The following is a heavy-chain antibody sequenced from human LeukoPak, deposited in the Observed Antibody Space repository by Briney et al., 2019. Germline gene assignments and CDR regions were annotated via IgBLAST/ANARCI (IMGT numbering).Heavy chain of an antibody. CDR2: ISSNGGST. D-gene: IGHD2-2*01. Sequence: GGSLRLSCLASGSTFSSYAMHWGRQAPGKGLEYVSAISSNGGSTYYADSVKGRFTISRDNSKNTLYLQMSSLRAEDTAVYYCVKRSHIVVVPAATGLDYWGQGTLVTVSS. V-gene: IGHV3-64D*06. CDR3: VKRSHIVVVPAATGLDY. CDR1: GSTFSSYA. J-gene: IGHJ4*02.